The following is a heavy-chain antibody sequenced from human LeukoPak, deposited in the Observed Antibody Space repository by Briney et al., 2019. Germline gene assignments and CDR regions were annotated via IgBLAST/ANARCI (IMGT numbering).Heavy chain of an antibody. J-gene: IGHJ5*02. V-gene: IGHV3-23*01. CDR1: GFTFSSYA. CDR3: AKSGSAGYQLLSNNCFDP. Sequence: GGSLRLSCAASGFTFSSYAMSWVRQAPGKGLEWVSAISGSGGSTYYADSVKGRFTISRDNSKNTLYLQMNSLRAEDTAVYYCAKSGSAGYQLLSNNCFDPWGQGTLVTVSS. D-gene: IGHD2-2*01. CDR2: ISGSGGST.